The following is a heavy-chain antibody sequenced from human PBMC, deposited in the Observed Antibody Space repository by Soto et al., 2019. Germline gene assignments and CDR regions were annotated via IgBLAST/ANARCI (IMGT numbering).Heavy chain of an antibody. CDR3: ARDPAGYYYFDY. J-gene: IGHJ4*02. V-gene: IGHV4-4*07. CDR1: NGSVGGYY. D-gene: IGHD2-15*01. CDR2: IYTIGST. Sequence: ASETLSLTCTVSNGSVGGYYWIWIRQPAGKGLEWIGRIYTIGSTSYNPSLKSRVSMSVDTSKNQFSLKVKSVTAADTAVYYCARDPAGYYYFDYWGQGALVTVSS.